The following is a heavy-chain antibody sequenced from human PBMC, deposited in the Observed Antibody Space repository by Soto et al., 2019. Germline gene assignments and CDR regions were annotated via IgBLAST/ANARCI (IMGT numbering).Heavy chain of an antibody. D-gene: IGHD6-19*01. V-gene: IGHV5-51*01. CDR2: VHPGNSGT. CDR3: ARHRAVAGMPDYYYDMYV. CDR1: GYSFTSYW. J-gene: IGHJ6*02. Sequence: GESLQISCKGSGYSFTSYWIGWVRQMPGKGLEWMGIVHPGNSGTKYSPSFQGQVTISADKSISTAYLQWSSLKASDTAMYYCARHRAVAGMPDYYYDMYVWGQGSKVSVSS.